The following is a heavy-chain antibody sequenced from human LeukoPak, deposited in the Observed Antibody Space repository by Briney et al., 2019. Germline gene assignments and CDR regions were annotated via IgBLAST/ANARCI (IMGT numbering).Heavy chain of an antibody. CDR1: EFTFSSYT. CDR2: ISSSSSYI. Sequence: TGGSLRLSCAASEFTFSSYTMNWVRQAPGMGLEWVSSISSSSSYIYYADSVKGRFTISRDNAKISLYLQMNSLRAEGTAVYYCARGDYYMDVWGKGTTVTVSS. CDR3: ARGDYYMDV. V-gene: IGHV3-21*01. J-gene: IGHJ6*03.